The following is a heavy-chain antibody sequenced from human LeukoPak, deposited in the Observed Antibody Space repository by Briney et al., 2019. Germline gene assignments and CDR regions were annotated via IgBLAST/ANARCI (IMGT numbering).Heavy chain of an antibody. CDR2: IWYNGAKK. CDR3: AEDGSNTFYYFDN. CDR1: GFTFSTYG. Sequence: GGSLRLSCAASGFTFSTYGMHWVRQAPGKGLEWVAIIWYNGAKKYYADSVQGRFTISRDNSKNTVYLQMNSLRAEDTAMYYCAEDGSNTFYYFDNWGQGTLVTVSS. D-gene: IGHD2/OR15-2a*01. V-gene: IGHV3-33*06. J-gene: IGHJ4*02.